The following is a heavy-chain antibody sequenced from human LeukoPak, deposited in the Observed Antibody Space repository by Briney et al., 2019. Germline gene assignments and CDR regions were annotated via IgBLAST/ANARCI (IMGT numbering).Heavy chain of an antibody. CDR1: GFTFSSYA. J-gene: IGHJ5*02. CDR3: ARGSQVNWFDP. CDR2: ISGSGGST. V-gene: IGHV3-23*01. Sequence: GGSLRLSCAASGFTFSSYAVSWVRQAPGKGLEWVSSISGSGGSTYSADSVKGRFTISRDNSKNTLYLQMNSLRAEDTALYYCARGSQVNWFDPWGQGTLFTVSS.